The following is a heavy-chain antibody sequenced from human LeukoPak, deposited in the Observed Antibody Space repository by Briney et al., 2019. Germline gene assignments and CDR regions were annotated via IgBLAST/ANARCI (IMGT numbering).Heavy chain of an antibody. Sequence: GGSLRLSCAASGFTVSSNYMSWVRRAPGKGLEWVSVIYSGGSTYYADSVKGRFTISRDNAKNSLYLQMNSLRAEDTAVYYCARDAVTMLRGNAFDIWGQGTMVTVSS. CDR3: ARDAVTMLRGNAFDI. D-gene: IGHD3-10*01. CDR2: IYSGGST. CDR1: GFTVSSNY. V-gene: IGHV3-53*01. J-gene: IGHJ3*02.